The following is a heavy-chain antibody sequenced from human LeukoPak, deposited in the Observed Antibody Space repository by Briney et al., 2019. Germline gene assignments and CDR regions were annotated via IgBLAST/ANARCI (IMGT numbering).Heavy chain of an antibody. CDR2: IYYSRST. Sequence: SETLSLTCTVSGASISSSSYYWGWIRQPPGKGLEWIGTIYYSRSTYYNPSLKSRVTISVDTPKNQFSLKLSSVTAVDTAVYYCASRPVAAYYGMDVWGQGSTVTVSS. CDR3: ASRPVAAYYGMDV. V-gene: IGHV4-39*01. J-gene: IGHJ6*02. D-gene: IGHD6-19*01. CDR1: GASISSSSYY.